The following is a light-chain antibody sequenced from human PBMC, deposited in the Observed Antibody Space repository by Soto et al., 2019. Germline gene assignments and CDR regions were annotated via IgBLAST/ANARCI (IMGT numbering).Light chain of an antibody. Sequence: PGESAALSCRASQPVSSNFLAWYQQKPGQAPRLLIYGVSSRASGIPDRFFGSGSGTDLTLTINRLEPEDFAVYYCQQYANSPITFGQGTRLEI. V-gene: IGKV3-20*01. J-gene: IGKJ5*01. CDR3: QQYANSPIT. CDR2: GVS. CDR1: QPVSSNF.